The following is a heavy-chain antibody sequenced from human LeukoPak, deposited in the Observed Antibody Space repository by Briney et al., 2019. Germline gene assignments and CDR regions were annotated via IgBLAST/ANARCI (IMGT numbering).Heavy chain of an antibody. J-gene: IGHJ5*02. V-gene: IGHV4-4*07. D-gene: IGHD1-14*01. CDR3: ARDRNPTTNNWFDP. CDR1: GGSISTYY. Sequence: SETLSLTCTVSGGSISTYYWSWIRQPAGKGLEWIGRIYTSGSTNYNPSLKSRVTMSVDTSKKQFSLKLSSVTAADTAVYYCARDRNPTTNNWFDPWGQGTLVTVS. CDR2: IYTSGST.